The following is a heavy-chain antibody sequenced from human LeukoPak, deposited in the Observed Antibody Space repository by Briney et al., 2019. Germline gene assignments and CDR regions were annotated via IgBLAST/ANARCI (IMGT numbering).Heavy chain of an antibody. V-gene: IGHV1-69*13. Sequence: SVKVSCKASGGTFSSYGTSWVRQAPGQGLEWMGGIIPIFGTANYAQKFQGRVTITADESTSTAYMELRSLRSEDTAVYYCARNPGGDCYYCYYYWGQGTLVTVSS. J-gene: IGHJ4*02. CDR2: IIPIFGTA. D-gene: IGHD2-21*02. CDR1: GGTFSSYG. CDR3: ARNPGGDCYYCYYY.